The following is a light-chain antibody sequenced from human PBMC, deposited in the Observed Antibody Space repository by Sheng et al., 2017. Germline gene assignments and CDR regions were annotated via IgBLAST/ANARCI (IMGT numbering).Light chain of an antibody. V-gene: IGKV1-9*01. CDR1: QGIGSY. CDR2: SAS. CDR3: QQVKSYPIT. Sequence: IQLTQSPSSLSASVGDRVTITCRASQGIGSYLAWYQQKPGKAPDLLIYSASTLQTGVPSRFSGGGSGTDFTLTISSLQPEDFAIYYCQQVKSYPITFGQGTRLDIK. J-gene: IGKJ5*01.